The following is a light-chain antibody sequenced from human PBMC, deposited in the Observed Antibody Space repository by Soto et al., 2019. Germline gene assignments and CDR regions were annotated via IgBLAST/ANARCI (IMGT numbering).Light chain of an antibody. Sequence: AIRMTQSPSSFSASTGDRVTITCRASQGISSYLAWYQQKPGKAPKLLIYAASTLQSGVPSRFSGSGSGTDFTLTISCLQPEDSATYYCLQDIYYPWTFGQGTKVDI. CDR3: LQDIYYPWT. CDR2: AAS. CDR1: QGISSY. J-gene: IGKJ1*01. V-gene: IGKV1-8*01.